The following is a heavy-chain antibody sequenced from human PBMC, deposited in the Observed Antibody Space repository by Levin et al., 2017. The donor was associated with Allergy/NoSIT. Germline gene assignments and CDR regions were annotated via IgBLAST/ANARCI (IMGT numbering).Heavy chain of an antibody. CDR1: GGSISSSSYY. CDR2: IYYSGST. J-gene: IGHJ3*02. D-gene: IGHD5-18*01. CDR3: AGSRGYSYGDDAFDI. V-gene: IGHV4-39*01. Sequence: PSETLSLTCTVSGGSISSSSYYWGWIRQPPGKGLEWIGSIYYSGSTYYNPSLKSRVTISVDTSKNQFSLKLSSVTAADTAVYYCAGSRGYSYGDDAFDIWGQGTMVTVSS.